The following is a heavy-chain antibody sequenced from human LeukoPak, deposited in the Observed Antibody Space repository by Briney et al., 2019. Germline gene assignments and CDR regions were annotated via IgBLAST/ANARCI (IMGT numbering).Heavy chain of an antibody. CDR1: GFTFDDYG. J-gene: IGHJ4*02. Sequence: GGSLRLSCAASGFTFDDYGMSWVRQAPGKGLGWVSGINWNGGSTGYADSVKGRFTISRDNAKKSLYLHMNSLIAEDMAVYYCARVAPGAGTVIDYWGQGTLVTVSS. CDR2: INWNGGST. CDR3: ARVAPGAGTVIDY. D-gene: IGHD6-19*01. V-gene: IGHV3-20*04.